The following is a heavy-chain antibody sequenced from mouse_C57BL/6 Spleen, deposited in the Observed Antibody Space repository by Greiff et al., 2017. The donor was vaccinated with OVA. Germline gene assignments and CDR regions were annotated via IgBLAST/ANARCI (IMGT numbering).Heavy chain of an antibody. D-gene: IGHD1-1*01. Sequence: EVHLVESGGGLVQPGGSLSLSCAASGFNFTDYYMSWVRQPPGKALEWLGFIRNKANGYTTEYSASVKGRFTISRDNYQSILYLQMNALRSESSATYYGARPPLYGSSYGYFDVWGTGTTVTVSS. V-gene: IGHV7-3*01. CDR1: GFNFTDYY. J-gene: IGHJ1*03. CDR2: IRNKANGYTT. CDR3: ARPPLYGSSYGYFDV.